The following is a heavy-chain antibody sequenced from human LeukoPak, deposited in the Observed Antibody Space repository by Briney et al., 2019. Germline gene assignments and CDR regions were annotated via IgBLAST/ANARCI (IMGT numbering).Heavy chain of an antibody. CDR3: AKDVVGEFDY. D-gene: IGHD1-26*01. CDR1: GYTFTSYG. J-gene: IGHJ4*02. CDR2: ISGSGGRT. Sequence: GASVKVSCKASGYTFTSYGISWVRQAPGKGLEWVSGISGSGGRTYYADSVKGRFTISRDNSKNTLYLQMSSLRAEDTAVYYCAKDVVGEFDYWGQGTLVTVSS. V-gene: IGHV3-23*01.